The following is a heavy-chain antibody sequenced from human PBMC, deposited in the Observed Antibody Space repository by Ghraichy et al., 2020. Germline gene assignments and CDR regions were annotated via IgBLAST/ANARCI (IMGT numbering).Heavy chain of an antibody. J-gene: IGHJ3*02. CDR1: GFTVSSNY. CDR2: IYSGGST. D-gene: IGHD3-3*01. CDR3: ARLSPFGLRFLEWLLYADAFDI. Sequence: GGSLRLSCAASGFTVSSNYMSWVRQAPGKGLEWVSVIYSGGSTYYADSVKGRFTISRDNSKNTLYLQMNSLRAEDTAVYYCARLSPFGLRFLEWLLYADAFDIWGQGTMVTVSS. V-gene: IGHV3-53*01.